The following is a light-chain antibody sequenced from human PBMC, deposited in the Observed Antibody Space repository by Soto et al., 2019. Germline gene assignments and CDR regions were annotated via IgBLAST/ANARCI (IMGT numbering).Light chain of an antibody. J-gene: IGKJ1*01. V-gene: IGKV3-15*01. CDR3: QQRSNLPWT. CDR1: QSVSSN. Sequence: EIVMTQSPATLSVSPGERATLSCRASQSVSSNLAWYQQKPGQAPRLLIYGASTRATGIPARFSGSRSGPEFTLTINSLEPEDFAVYYCQQRSNLPWTFGQGTKVDIK. CDR2: GAS.